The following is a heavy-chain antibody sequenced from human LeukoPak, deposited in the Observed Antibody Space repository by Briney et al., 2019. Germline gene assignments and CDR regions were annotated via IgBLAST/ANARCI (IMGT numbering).Heavy chain of an antibody. CDR3: ARASGSYYGRNWFDP. D-gene: IGHD1-26*01. CDR2: IYYSGST. CDR1: GGSISSYY. V-gene: IGHV4-59*01. J-gene: IGHJ5*02. Sequence: SETLSLTCTVSGGSISSYYWSWIRQPPGKGLEWIGYIYYSGSTNYNPSLKSRVTISVDTSKNQFSLKLSSVTAADTAVYYCARASGSYYGRNWFDPWGQGTLVTVSS.